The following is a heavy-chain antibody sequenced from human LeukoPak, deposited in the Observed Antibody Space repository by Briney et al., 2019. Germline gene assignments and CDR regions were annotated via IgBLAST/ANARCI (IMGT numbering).Heavy chain of an antibody. CDR3: ARDFIAAVGTNVGY. D-gene: IGHD6-13*01. J-gene: IGHJ4*02. Sequence: GGSLRLSCAASGFTFSSYGMHWVRQAPGKGLEWVAVIWYDGSNKYYADSVKGRFTISRDNSKNTLYLQMNSLRAEDTAVYCCARDFIAAVGTNVGYWGQGTLVTVSS. V-gene: IGHV3-33*01. CDR1: GFTFSSYG. CDR2: IWYDGSNK.